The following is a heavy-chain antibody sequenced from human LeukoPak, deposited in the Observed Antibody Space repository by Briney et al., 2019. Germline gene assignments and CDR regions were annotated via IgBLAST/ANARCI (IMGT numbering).Heavy chain of an antibody. Sequence: GGSLRLSCSASGVTFSSYAMHCVRQAPGKGLEYVSAISSNGGSTYYADSVKGRFTISRDNSKNTLYLQMSSLRVDDTAVYYCVKTHFDHYYGLDVWGQGTTVIVSS. CDR2: ISSNGGST. V-gene: IGHV3-64D*09. J-gene: IGHJ6*02. CDR3: VKTHFDHYYGLDV. CDR1: GVTFSSYA.